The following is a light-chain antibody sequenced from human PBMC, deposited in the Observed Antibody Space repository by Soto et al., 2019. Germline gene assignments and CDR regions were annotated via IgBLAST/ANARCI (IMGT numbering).Light chain of an antibody. CDR1: QSVSSSY. CDR2: GAS. V-gene: IGKV3-20*01. Sequence: EIVLTQSPGTLYLSPGERATLSCRASQSVSSSYLAWYQQKPGQAPRLLIYGASRRATGIPDRFSGSGTGTAFTLTISRLEPEDIAVYYCQQYGRSPHTFGQGTKLEIK. J-gene: IGKJ2*01. CDR3: QQYGRSPHT.